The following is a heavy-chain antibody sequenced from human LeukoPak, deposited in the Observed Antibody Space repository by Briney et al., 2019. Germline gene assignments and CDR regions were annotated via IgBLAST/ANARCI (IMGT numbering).Heavy chain of an antibody. Sequence: ASVKVSCKASGHTFTSYYMHWVRQAPRQGLEWMGIINPSGGSTSYAQKFQGRVTMTRDTSTSTVYMELSSLRSEDTAVYYCARATWELLDYYYMDVWGKGTTVTVSS. CDR1: GHTFTSYY. CDR2: INPSGGST. D-gene: IGHD1-26*01. J-gene: IGHJ6*03. V-gene: IGHV1-46*03. CDR3: ARATWELLDYYYMDV.